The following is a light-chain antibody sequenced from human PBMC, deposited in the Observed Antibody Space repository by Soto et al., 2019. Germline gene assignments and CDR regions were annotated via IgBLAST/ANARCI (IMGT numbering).Light chain of an antibody. Sequence: QSALTQPASVSGSPGQSISISCTGASGDVGNYNLVSWYQQHPAKAPTLIIYEDDKRPSGVSNRFSGSKSGDTASLTTSGLQSEDEAAYYCCSYLGSSTVFGGGPPLTVL. J-gene: IGLJ7*01. CDR3: CSYLGSSTV. CDR1: SGDVGNYNL. CDR2: EDD. V-gene: IGLV2-23*01.